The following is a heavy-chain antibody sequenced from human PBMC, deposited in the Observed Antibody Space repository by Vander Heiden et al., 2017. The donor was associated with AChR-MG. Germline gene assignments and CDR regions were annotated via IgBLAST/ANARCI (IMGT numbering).Heavy chain of an antibody. J-gene: IGHJ5*02. CDR3: ASFRKYPSEKYDCWSGYNWFDP. CDR2: IIPIFGTA. D-gene: IGHD3-3*01. Sequence: QVQLVQSGAEVKKPGSSVKVSCKASGGTFSSYAISWVRQAPGQGLEWMGGIIPIFGTANYAQKFQGRVTMTADKSTSTAYMELSSLRSEDTAVYYCASFRKYPSEKYDCWSGYNWFDPWGQGTLVTVSS. V-gene: IGHV1-69*06. CDR1: GGTFSSYA.